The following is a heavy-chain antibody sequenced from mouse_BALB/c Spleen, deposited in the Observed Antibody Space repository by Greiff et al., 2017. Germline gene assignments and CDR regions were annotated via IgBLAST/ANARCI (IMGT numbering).Heavy chain of an antibody. CDR2: ISTYYGNT. J-gene: IGHJ4*01. CDR3: ARKGYGNDYAMDY. V-gene: IGHV1-67*01. D-gene: IGHD2-10*02. CDR1: GYTFTDYA. Sequence: VQLQQSGPELVRPGVSVKISCKGSGYTFTDYAMHWVKQSHAKSLEWIGVISTYYGNTNYNQKFKGKATMTVDKSSSTAYMELARLTSEDSAIYYCARKGYGNDYAMDYWGQGTSVTVSS.